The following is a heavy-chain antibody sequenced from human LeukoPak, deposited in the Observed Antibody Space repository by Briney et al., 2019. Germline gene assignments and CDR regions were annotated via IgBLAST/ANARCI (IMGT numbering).Heavy chain of an antibody. Sequence: GGSLRLSCAASGLTVSDNYMTWVRQAPGRGLEWVSVLYSAGSAHYADPVMGRFTISRDNSKNTLYLQMNSLRAEDTAIFYCARSKLERGAFDIWGLGTMVTVSS. J-gene: IGHJ3*02. CDR2: LYSAGSA. CDR1: GLTVSDNY. CDR3: ARSKLERGAFDI. D-gene: IGHD1-1*01. V-gene: IGHV3-66*01.